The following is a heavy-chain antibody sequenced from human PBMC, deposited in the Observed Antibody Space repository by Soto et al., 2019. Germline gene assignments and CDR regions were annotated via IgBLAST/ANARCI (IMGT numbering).Heavy chain of an antibody. D-gene: IGHD6-19*01. CDR3: AKDRRRVGSGWPINDC. CDR1: GFTFSSYA. V-gene: IGHV3-23*01. CDR2: ISGNGGST. Sequence: EVQLLESGGGLVQPGGSLRLSCAASGFTFSSYAVSWVRQAPGKGLEWVSVISGNGGSTYYADSVKGRFTISVANSTNTLYLQMTSLRAEDTAVYYCAKDRRRVGSGWPINDCWGQGTLVTVSA. J-gene: IGHJ4*02.